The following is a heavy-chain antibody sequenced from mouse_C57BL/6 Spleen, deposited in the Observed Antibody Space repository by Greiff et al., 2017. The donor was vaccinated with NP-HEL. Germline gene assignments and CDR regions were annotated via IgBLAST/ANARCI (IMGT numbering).Heavy chain of an antibody. CDR2: ISSGSSTI. Sequence: EVMLVESGGGLVKPGGSLKLSCAASGFTFSDYGMHWVRQAPEKGLEWVAYISSGSSTIYYADTVKGRFTISRDNAKNTLFLQMTSLRSEDTAMYYCARGGFERAMDYWGQGTSVTVSS. CDR3: ARGGFERAMDY. CDR1: GFTFSDYG. J-gene: IGHJ4*01. V-gene: IGHV5-17*01.